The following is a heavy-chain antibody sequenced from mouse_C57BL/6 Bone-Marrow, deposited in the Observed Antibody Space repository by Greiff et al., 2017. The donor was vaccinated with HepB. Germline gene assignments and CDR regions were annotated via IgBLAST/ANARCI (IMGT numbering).Heavy chain of an antibody. V-gene: IGHV1-76*01. CDR2: IYPGSGNT. CDR1: GYTFTDYY. J-gene: IGHJ4*01. D-gene: IGHD3-3*01. CDR3: AAGDSGAMDY. Sequence: QVQLQQSGAELVRPGASVKLSCKASGYTFTDYYINWVKQRPGQGLEWIARIYPGSGNTYYNEKFKGKATLTAEKSSSTAYMQLSSLTSEDSAVYFCAAGDSGAMDYWGQGTSVTVSS.